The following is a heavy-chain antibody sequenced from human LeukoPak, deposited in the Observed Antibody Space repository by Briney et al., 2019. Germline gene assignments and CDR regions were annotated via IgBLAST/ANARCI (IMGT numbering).Heavy chain of an antibody. J-gene: IGHJ4*02. Sequence: GGSLRLSCAASRFTFSSCSMNWVRQAPGKGLEWVSSIGSSSSYIYYADSVKGRFTISRDNAKNSLYLQMNSLRAEDTAVYYCAGEGRGGWYFDYWGQGTLVTVSS. CDR3: AGEGRGGWYFDY. CDR1: RFTFSSCS. CDR2: IGSSSSYI. D-gene: IGHD6-19*01. V-gene: IGHV3-21*01.